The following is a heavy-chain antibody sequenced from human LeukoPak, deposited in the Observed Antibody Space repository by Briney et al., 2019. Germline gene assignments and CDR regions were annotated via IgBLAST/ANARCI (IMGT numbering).Heavy chain of an antibody. CDR2: INHSGST. J-gene: IGHJ3*02. CDR3: ARAGSGWYSAFDI. Sequence: PSETLSLTCAVYGGSFSGYYWSWIRQPPGKGLEWIGEINHSGSTNYNPSLKSRVTISVDTSKNQFSLKLSSVTAADTAVYYCARAGSGWYSAFDIWGQGTMVTVSS. CDR1: GGSFSGYY. D-gene: IGHD6-19*01. V-gene: IGHV4-34*01.